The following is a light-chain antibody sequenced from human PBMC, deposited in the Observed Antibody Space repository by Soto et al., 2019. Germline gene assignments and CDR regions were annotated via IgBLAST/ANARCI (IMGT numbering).Light chain of an antibody. CDR3: NSYTSKSTGV. CDR1: SSDVGGYNY. J-gene: IGLJ1*01. CDR2: EVS. V-gene: IGLV2-14*01. Sequence: QSVLTQPASVSGSPGQSITNSCTGTSSDVGGYNYVSWYQQHPGKAPKLIIYEVSNRPSGVSNRFSGSKSGNTASLTISGLQAEDEADYYCNSYTSKSTGVFGTETKLTVL.